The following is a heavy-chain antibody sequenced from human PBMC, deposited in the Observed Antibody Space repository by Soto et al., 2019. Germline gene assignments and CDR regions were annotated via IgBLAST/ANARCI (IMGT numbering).Heavy chain of an antibody. J-gene: IGHJ4*02. CDR3: TRVVDGSAGKFDY. CDR2: INSDGGGT. CDR1: GFTFSSYW. Sequence: EVQLVESGGGLVQPGGSLRLSCAASGFTFSSYWMHWVRQAPGKGLVWVSRINSDGGGTTYADSVKGRFTISRDNAKNTLSLQMNSLRAEDTAVYFCTRVVDGSAGKFDYWGQGTLVTVSS. V-gene: IGHV3-74*01. D-gene: IGHD1-26*01.